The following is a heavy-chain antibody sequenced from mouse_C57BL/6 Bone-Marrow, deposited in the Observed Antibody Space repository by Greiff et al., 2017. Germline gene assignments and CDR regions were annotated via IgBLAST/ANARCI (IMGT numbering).Heavy chain of an antibody. CDR3: AIGGYGSSYPHYWYFDV. D-gene: IGHD1-1*01. CDR2: ISDGGSYT. CDR1: GFTFSSYA. V-gene: IGHV5-4*03. Sequence: EVKLMESGGGLVKPGGSLKLSCAASGFTFSSYAMSWVRQTPEKRLEWVATISDGGSYTYYPDNVKGRFTISRDNAKNNLYLQMSHLKSEDTAMYYCAIGGYGSSYPHYWYFDVWGTGTTVTVSS. J-gene: IGHJ1*03.